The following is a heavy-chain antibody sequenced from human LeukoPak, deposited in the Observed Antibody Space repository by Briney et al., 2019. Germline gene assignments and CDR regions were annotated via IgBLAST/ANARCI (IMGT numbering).Heavy chain of an antibody. CDR1: GFTFSSYW. Sequence: PGGSLRLSCAASGFTFSSYWMSWVRQAPGKGLEWVANIKQDGSEKYYVDSVKGRFTISRDNAKNSLYLQMNSLRAEDTAVYYCARQLGGVRGALDYWGQGTLVTVSS. V-gene: IGHV3-7*01. J-gene: IGHJ4*02. CDR3: ARQLGGVRGALDY. D-gene: IGHD3-10*01. CDR2: IKQDGSEK.